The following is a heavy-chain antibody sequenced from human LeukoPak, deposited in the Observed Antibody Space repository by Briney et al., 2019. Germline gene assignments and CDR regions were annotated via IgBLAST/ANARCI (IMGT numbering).Heavy chain of an antibody. CDR3: ARGAEDYGDYEEDAFDI. CDR2: ISYDGSNK. D-gene: IGHD4-17*01. V-gene: IGHV3-30-3*01. CDR1: GFTFSSYA. J-gene: IGHJ3*02. Sequence: PGRCLRLSCAASGFTFSSYAIHWVRQAPGKGLEWVAVISYDGSNKSYADSVKGRFTISRDNSKNTLYLQMNSLRAEDTAVYYCARGAEDYGDYEEDAFDIWGQGTMVTVSS.